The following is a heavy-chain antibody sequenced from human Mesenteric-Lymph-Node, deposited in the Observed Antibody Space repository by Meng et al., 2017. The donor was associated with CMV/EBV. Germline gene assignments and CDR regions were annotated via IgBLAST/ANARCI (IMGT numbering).Heavy chain of an antibody. Sequence: LTCAVCGGSISRSNWWSWVRQPPGKGLEWIGEIYHSGSTNYNPSLKSRVTMSVDTSKNQFSLKLSSVTAADTAVYYCARQEVYFDYWGQGILVTVSS. CDR3: ARQEVYFDY. CDR1: GGSISRSNW. V-gene: IGHV4-4*02. CDR2: IYHSGST. J-gene: IGHJ4*02.